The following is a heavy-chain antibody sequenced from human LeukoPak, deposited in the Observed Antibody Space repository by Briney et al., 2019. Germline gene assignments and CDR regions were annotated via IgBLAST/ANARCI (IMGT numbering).Heavy chain of an antibody. V-gene: IGHV3-7*05. CDR3: VRGFDGYYGFDL. CDR2: VNQDGSEK. D-gene: IGHD5-24*01. CDR1: GFAFHIYW. Sequence: GGSLRLSCEASGFAFHIYWMSWVRQAPGKGLEWVANVNQDGSEKYYVDSVKGRFTISRDNAKKSLYLQMNSLRVEDTAVYFCVRGFDGYYGFDLWGEGTMVTVSS. J-gene: IGHJ3*01.